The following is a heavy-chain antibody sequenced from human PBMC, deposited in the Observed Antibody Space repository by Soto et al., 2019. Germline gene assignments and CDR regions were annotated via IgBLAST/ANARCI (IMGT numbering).Heavy chain of an antibody. V-gene: IGHV4-4*07. CDR2: IYATGTT. D-gene: IGHD1-1*01. CDR3: VRDGTKTLRDWFDP. CDR1: GASISGFY. J-gene: IGHJ5*02. Sequence: PSETLSLTCTVSGASISGFYWSWIRKSAGKGLEWIGRIYATGTTDYNPSLKSRVMMSVDTSRKQFSLKLRSVTAADTAVYYCVRDGTKTLRDWFDPWGQGISVTVSS.